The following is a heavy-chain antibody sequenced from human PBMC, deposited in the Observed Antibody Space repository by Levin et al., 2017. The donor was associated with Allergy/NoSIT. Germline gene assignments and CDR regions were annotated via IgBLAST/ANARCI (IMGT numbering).Heavy chain of an antibody. J-gene: IGHJ4*02. Sequence: PGESLKISCKASGGTFSSYAISWVRQAPGQGLEWMGGIIPIFGTANYAQKFQGRVTITADESTSTAYMELSSLRSEDTAVYYCARAAAAGDYGVDLYYFDYWGQGTLVTVSS. CDR1: GGTFSSYA. CDR2: IIPIFGTA. V-gene: IGHV1-69*01. D-gene: IGHD4-17*01. CDR3: ARAAAAGDYGVDLYYFDY.